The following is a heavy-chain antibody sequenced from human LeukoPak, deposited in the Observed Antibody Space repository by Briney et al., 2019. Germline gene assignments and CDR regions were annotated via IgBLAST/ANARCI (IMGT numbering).Heavy chain of an antibody. J-gene: IGHJ6*03. CDR1: GFTFSSYS. CDR3: ARRPPLGYYMDV. V-gene: IGHV3-48*01. CDR2: ISSSSSTI. Sequence: PGGSLRLSCAASGFTFSSYSMNWVRQAPGKGLEWVSYISSSSSTIYYADSVKGRFTISRDNARNSLYLQMNSLRAEDTAVYYCARRPPLGYYMDVWGKGTTVTVSS.